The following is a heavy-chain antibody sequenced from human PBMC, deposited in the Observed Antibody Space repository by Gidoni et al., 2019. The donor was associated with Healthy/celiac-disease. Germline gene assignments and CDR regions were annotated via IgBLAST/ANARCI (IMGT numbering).Heavy chain of an antibody. D-gene: IGHD2-15*01. CDR3: ARLTVVHFDY. CDR2: IYPGDSDT. J-gene: IGHJ4*02. Sequence: GIIYPGDSDTRYSPSFQGQVTISADKSISTAYLQWSSLKASDTAMYYCARLTVVHFDYWGQGTLVTVSS. V-gene: IGHV5-51*01.